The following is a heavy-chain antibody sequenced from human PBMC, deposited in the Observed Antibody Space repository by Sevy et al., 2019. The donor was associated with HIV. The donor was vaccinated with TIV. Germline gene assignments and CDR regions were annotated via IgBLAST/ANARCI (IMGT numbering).Heavy chain of an antibody. CDR1: GYSFTSYW. Sequence: GETLKISCKGSGYSFTSYWIGWVRQMPGKGLEWMGIIYPGDSDTRYSPSFQGQVTISADKSISTAYLQWSSLKASDTAMYYCARQRDGITMVRGVIITRPLYDYWGQGTLVTVSS. J-gene: IGHJ4*02. D-gene: IGHD3-10*01. CDR3: ARQRDGITMVRGVIITRPLYDY. CDR2: IYPGDSDT. V-gene: IGHV5-51*01.